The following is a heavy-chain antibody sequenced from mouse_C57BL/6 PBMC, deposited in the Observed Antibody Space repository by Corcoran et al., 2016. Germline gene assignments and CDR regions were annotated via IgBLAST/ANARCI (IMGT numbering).Heavy chain of an antibody. V-gene: IGHV1-26*01. D-gene: IGHD2-3*01. Sequence: DVQLQQSGPELVKPGASVKISCQASGYTFTYYYMNWVKQSHGKSLEWIGDINPNNGGTSYNQKFKGKATLTVDKSSSTAYMELRSLTSEDSAVYYCARDGLGAMDYWGQGTSVTVSS. CDR3: ARDGLGAMDY. CDR1: GYTFTYYY. CDR2: INPNNGGT. J-gene: IGHJ4*01.